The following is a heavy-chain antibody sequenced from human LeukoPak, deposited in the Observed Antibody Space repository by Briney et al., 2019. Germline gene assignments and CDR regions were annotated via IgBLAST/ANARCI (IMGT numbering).Heavy chain of an antibody. CDR3: ARNDGAYYFDY. CDR1: GFTFSSYA. V-gene: IGHV3-64*01. CDR2: ISSNGGST. J-gene: IGHJ4*02. D-gene: IGHD1-1*01. Sequence: GGSLRLSCVASGFTFSSYAMHWVRQAPGKGLEYISAISSNGGSTYYANSVKDRFTISRDSFKNTLYLQMGSLRAEDMAVYYCARNDGAYYFDYWGQGTLVTVSS.